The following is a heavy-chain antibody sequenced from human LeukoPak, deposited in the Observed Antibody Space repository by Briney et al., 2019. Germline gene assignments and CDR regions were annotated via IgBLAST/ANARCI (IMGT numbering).Heavy chain of an antibody. CDR3: AREAYYDSSGYYCWFDP. D-gene: IGHD3-22*01. CDR2: IYYSGST. J-gene: IGHJ5*02. CDR1: GGSISSSSYY. Sequence: SETLSLTCTVSGGSISSSSYYWGWIRQPPGKGLEWIGSIYYSGSTYYNPSLKSRVTISVDTSKNQFSLKLSSVTAADTAVYYCAREAYYDSSGYYCWFDPWGQGTLVTVSS. V-gene: IGHV4-39*07.